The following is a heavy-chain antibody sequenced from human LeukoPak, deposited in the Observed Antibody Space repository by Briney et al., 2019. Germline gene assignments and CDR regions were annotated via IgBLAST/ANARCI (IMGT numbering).Heavy chain of an antibody. Sequence: SETLSLTCTVSGGSISSSSYYWGWIRQPPGKGLEWIGEINHSGSTNYNPSLKSRVTISVDTSKNQFSLKLSSVTAADTAVYYCASSSWYYGDYWGQGTLVTVSS. CDR3: ASSSWYYGDY. D-gene: IGHD6-13*01. CDR2: INHSGST. J-gene: IGHJ4*02. V-gene: IGHV4-39*07. CDR1: GGSISSSSYY.